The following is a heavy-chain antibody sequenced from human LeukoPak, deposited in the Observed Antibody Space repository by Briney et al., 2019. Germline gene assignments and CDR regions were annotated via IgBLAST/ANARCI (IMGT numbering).Heavy chain of an antibody. J-gene: IGHJ3*02. V-gene: IGHV4-59*01. CDR3: ARSRDYYDSSGYYHQSHAFDI. CDR2: IYYSGST. Sequence: NTSETLSLTCAVYGGSFSGYYWSWIRQPPGKGLEWIGYIYYSGSTNYNPSLKSRVTISVDTSKNQFSLKLSSVTAADTAVYYCARSRDYYDSSGYYHQSHAFDIWGQGTMVTVSS. CDR1: GGSFSGYY. D-gene: IGHD3-22*01.